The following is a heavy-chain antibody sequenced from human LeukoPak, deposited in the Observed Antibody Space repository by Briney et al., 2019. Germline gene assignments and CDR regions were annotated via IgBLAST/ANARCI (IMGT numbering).Heavy chain of an antibody. CDR1: SFTFNNFV. CDR3: VKPGPGTFTFDAFDT. J-gene: IGHJ3*02. CDR2: ISGSGERT. Sequence: GGSLRLSCLASSFTFNNFVMSWVRQAQGGGLEWVTAISGSGERTYYADSVKGRFTISRDNSKNTLYVQMNSLRAEDTAVYYCVKPGPGTFTFDAFDTWGQGTVVTVSS. D-gene: IGHD3-16*01. V-gene: IGHV3-23*01.